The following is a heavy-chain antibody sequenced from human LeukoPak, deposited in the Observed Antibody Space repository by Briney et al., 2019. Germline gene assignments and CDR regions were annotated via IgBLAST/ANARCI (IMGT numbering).Heavy chain of an antibody. CDR3: ARDRQDYYDSSGYFDN. J-gene: IGHJ4*02. D-gene: IGHD3-22*01. CDR1: GYTFTNYG. CDR2: ISAKNGNT. Sequence: GASVKVSCKASGYTFTNYGISWVRQALGQGLQWMGWISAKNGNTKYAEKFQGRGTMTTDTSTNTAYMELRSLRSDDTAVYYCARDRQDYYDSSGYFDNWGQGTLVTVSS. V-gene: IGHV1-18*01.